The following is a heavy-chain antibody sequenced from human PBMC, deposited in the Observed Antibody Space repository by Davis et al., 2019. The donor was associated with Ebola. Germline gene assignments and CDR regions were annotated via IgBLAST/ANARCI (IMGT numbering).Heavy chain of an antibody. V-gene: IGHV4-61*01. CDR1: GGLVSRGCYS. J-gene: IGHJ3*02. CDR3: ARDQYYYDSSGNHRGAFDI. Sequence: QTPSLTCSVSGGLVSRGCYSWSWIRQPPGKGLEWIGYYYYTGSTYYSPSLKTRVTISVDTSKNQFSLKLSSVTAADTAVYYCARDQYYYDSSGNHRGAFDIWGQGTMVTVSS. D-gene: IGHD3-22*01. CDR2: YYYTGST.